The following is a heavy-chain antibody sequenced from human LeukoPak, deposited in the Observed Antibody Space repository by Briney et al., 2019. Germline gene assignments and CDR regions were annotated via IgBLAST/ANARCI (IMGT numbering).Heavy chain of an antibody. CDR1: GFTFSSYG. V-gene: IGHV3-30*18. J-gene: IGHJ6*02. CDR2: ISYDGSNK. Sequence: GGSLRLSCAASGFTFSSYGMHWVRQAPGKGLEWVAVISYDGSNKHYADSVKGRFTISRDNSKNTLYLQMNSLRAEDTAVYYCAKRGYDPTSNYYYYGMDVWGQGTTVTVSS. D-gene: IGHD5-12*01. CDR3: AKRGYDPTSNYYYYGMDV.